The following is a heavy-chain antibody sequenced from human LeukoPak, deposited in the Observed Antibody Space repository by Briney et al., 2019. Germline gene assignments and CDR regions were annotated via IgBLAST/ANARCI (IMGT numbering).Heavy chain of an antibody. J-gene: IGHJ3*02. V-gene: IGHV1-3*04. CDR3: ATRLGYYDSSGHYGLDAFDI. Sequence: GASVKVSCKASGYTFTTYAMHWVRQAPGQRLEWMGWINNDNGNTKYSQKFQGRVTITRDTSAYTAYMELRSLTSADTAVYFCATRLGYYDSSGHYGLDAFDIWGQGTMVTVSS. CDR1: GYTFTTYA. CDR2: INNDNGNT. D-gene: IGHD3-22*01.